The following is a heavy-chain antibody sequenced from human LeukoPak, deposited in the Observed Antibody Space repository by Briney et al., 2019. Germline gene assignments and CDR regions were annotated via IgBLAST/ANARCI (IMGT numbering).Heavy chain of an antibody. V-gene: IGHV1-18*01. CDR2: ISAYNGNT. CDR1: GYXFTSYG. J-gene: IGHJ4*02. D-gene: IGHD5-24*01. Sequence: GASVKVSCKASGYXFTSYGISWVRQAPGQGLEWMGWISAYNGNTNYAQKLQGRVTMTTDTSTSTAYMELRSLRSDDTAVYYCATDDGAEIPYYFDYWGQGTLVTVSS. CDR3: ATDDGAEIPYYFDY.